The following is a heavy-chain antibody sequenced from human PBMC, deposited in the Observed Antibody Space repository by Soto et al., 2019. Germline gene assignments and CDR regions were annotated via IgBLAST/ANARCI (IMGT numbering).Heavy chain of an antibody. CDR2: INAGNANT. V-gene: IGHV1-3*01. CDR3: AREERWLQYYFDY. Sequence: QVQLVQSGAEVKKPGASVKVSCKASGYTFTSYAMHWVRQAPGQRLEWMGWINAGNANTKYSQKFQGRVTITRDTSASTAYMEQSSLRSEDTAVYYCAREERWLQYYFDYWGQGTLVTVSS. D-gene: IGHD5-12*01. CDR1: GYTFTSYA. J-gene: IGHJ4*02.